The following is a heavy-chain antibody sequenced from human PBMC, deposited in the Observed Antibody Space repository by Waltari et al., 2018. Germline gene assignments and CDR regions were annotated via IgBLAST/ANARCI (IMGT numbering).Heavy chain of an antibody. J-gene: IGHJ4*02. CDR1: GFSFDDYA. Sequence: EVQLVESGGGLVQPGRSLRLSCAASGFSFDDYAMHWVRQAPGKGLEWVSGISWKSGSTAYADSVEGRFTISRDNAKNSLYLQMHSLRPEDTALYYCVKDRGLYSSSSGLDYWDQGTLVTVSS. V-gene: IGHV3-9*01. CDR2: ISWKSGST. D-gene: IGHD6-6*01. CDR3: VKDRGLYSSSSGLDY.